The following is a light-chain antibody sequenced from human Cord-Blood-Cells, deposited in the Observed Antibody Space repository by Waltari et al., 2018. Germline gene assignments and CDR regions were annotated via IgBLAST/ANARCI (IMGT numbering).Light chain of an antibody. V-gene: IGLV2-8*01. Sequence: QSALTQPTSASGSPGQSVTISCTGTSSDLGGYNYVSWYQQHPGKAPKLMIYEVSKRPSGVPDRFSGSKSGNTASLTVSGLQAEDEADYYCSSYAGSNKSVVFGGGTKLTVL. CDR1: SSDLGGYNY. CDR3: SSYAGSNKSVV. CDR2: EVS. J-gene: IGLJ2*01.